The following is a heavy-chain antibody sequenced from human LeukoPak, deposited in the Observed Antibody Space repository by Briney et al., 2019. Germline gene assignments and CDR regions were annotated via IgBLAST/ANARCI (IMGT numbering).Heavy chain of an antibody. CDR3: ARDPGYYDSSGYAY. CDR2: ISSSGSTI. J-gene: IGHJ4*02. Sequence: GGSLRLSCAASGFTFSSYEMNWVRQAPGKGLEWVSYISSSGSTIYYADSVKGRFTISRDNAKNSLYLQMNSLRAEDTAVYYCARDPGYYDSSGYAYWGQGTLVTVSS. V-gene: IGHV3-48*03. D-gene: IGHD3-22*01. CDR1: GFTFSSYE.